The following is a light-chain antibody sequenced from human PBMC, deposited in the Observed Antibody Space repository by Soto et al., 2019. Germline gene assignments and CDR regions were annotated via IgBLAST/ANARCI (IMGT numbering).Light chain of an antibody. J-gene: IGKJ4*01. CDR1: QSISSH. Sequence: DLQMTQSPSSLSASVGDSVTIXXRASQSISSHLNWYQQKPGKAPKLXXYKASGLESGVPSRFSGSGSGTDFTLTISSLQPDDFATYYCQQYNSYSPLTFGGGTKVDIK. CDR2: KAS. V-gene: IGKV1-5*03. CDR3: QQYNSYSPLT.